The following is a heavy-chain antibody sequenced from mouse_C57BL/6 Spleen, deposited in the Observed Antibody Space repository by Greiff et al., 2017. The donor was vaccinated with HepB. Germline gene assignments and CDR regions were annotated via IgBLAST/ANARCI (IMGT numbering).Heavy chain of an antibody. Sequence: EVKLMESGGGLVKPGGSLKLSCAASGFTFSSYAMSWVRQTPEKRLEWVATISDGGSYTYYPDNVKGRFTISRDNAKNNLYLQMSHLKSEDTAMYYCARGGYDGRWYFDVWGTGTTVTVSS. CDR1: GFTFSSYA. D-gene: IGHD2-2*01. V-gene: IGHV5-4*03. J-gene: IGHJ1*03. CDR3: ARGGYDGRWYFDV. CDR2: ISDGGSYT.